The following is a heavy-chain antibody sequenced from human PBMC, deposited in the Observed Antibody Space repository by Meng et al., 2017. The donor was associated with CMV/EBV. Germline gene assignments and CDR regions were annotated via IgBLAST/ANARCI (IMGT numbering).Heavy chain of an antibody. CDR1: GFTFSSYA. Sequence: LSLTCAASGFTFSSYAMHWVRQAPGKGLEWVAVISYDGSNKYYADSVKGRFTNSRDNSKNTLYLQMNSLRAEDTAVYYCARAEAGIAVAGTQDYWGQGTLVTVSS. J-gene: IGHJ4*02. CDR3: ARAEAGIAVAGTQDY. D-gene: IGHD6-19*01. V-gene: IGHV3-30*04. CDR2: ISYDGSNK.